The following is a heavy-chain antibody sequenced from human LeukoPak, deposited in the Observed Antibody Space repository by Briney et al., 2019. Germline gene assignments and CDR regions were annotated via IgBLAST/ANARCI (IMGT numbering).Heavy chain of an antibody. J-gene: IGHJ6*02. Sequence: WASVKVSCKVSGYTLTELSMHWVRQAPGKGLEWMGGFDPEDGETIYAQKFQGRVTMTEDTSTDTAYMELSSLRSEDTAVYYCAKDSQNYDFWSGYPIAYYYYGMDVWGQGTTVTVSS. CDR3: AKDSQNYDFWSGYPIAYYYYGMDV. CDR1: GYTLTELS. V-gene: IGHV1-24*01. D-gene: IGHD3-3*01. CDR2: FDPEDGET.